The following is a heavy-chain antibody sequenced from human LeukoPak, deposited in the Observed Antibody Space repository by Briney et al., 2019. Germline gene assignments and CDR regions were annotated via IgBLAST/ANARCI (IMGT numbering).Heavy chain of an antibody. V-gene: IGHV3-30*02. CDR3: ARVFRGYYFDY. J-gene: IGHJ4*02. CDR2: IRFDGSNG. D-gene: IGHD2-15*01. Sequence: GGSLRLSCVASGFIFSSYDIHWVRQAPGKGLEWVAFIRFDGSNGYYTDSVKGRFTISRDNFKNTLYLHMSSLRTEDTAVYYCARVFRGYYFDYWGQGTLVTVSS. CDR1: GFIFSSYD.